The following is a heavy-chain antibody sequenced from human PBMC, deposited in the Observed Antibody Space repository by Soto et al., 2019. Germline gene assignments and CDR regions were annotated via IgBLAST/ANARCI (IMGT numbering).Heavy chain of an antibody. V-gene: IGHV1-69*12. J-gene: IGHJ6*02. CDR1: GGTFSSYA. CDR2: IIPLFGTA. D-gene: IGHD4-17*01. CDR3: ASNYGDYRYYYGMDV. Sequence: QVQLVQSGAEVKKPGSSVKVSCKASGGTFSSYAISWVRQAPGQGLEWMAGIIPLFGTADYAQKFQGRVTITADESTSTACVELSSLRSEDTAVYYCASNYGDYRYYYGMDVWGQGTTVTVSS.